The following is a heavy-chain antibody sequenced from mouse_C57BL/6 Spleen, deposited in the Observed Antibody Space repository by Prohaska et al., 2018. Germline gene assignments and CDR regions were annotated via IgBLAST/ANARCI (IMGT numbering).Heavy chain of an antibody. D-gene: IGHD2-12*01. J-gene: IGHJ1*03. CDR2: ISYDGSN. Sequence: DVQLQESGPGLVKPSQSPSLTCSVTGYSITSGYYWNWIRQFPGNKLEWMGYISYDGSNNYNPSLKNRISITRDTSKNQFFLKLNSVTTEDTATYYCARGLVTSYWYFDVWGTGTTVTVSS. CDR3: ARGLVTSYWYFDV. V-gene: IGHV3-6*01. CDR1: GYSITSGYY.